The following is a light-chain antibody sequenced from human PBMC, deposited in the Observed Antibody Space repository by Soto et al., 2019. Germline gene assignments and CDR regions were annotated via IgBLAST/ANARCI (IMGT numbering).Light chain of an antibody. Sequence: DIQMTQSPSTLSASVGDRVTITCRARQNIVNWLAWYQQKPGKAPNLLIYNTSSLQRGVPSRFSGSGSGTEFTLTISSLQTDHFATYYCQLYVSHPMYTFGQGTQVQI. CDR1: QNIVNW. J-gene: IGKJ2*01. CDR2: NTS. CDR3: QLYVSHPMYT. V-gene: IGKV1-5*03.